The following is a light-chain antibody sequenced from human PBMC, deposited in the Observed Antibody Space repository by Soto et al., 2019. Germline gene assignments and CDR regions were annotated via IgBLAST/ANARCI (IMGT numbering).Light chain of an antibody. CDR2: GAS. V-gene: IGKV3-15*01. CDR3: QQYNNWPPWT. CDR1: QSVSSN. Sequence: EILMTQAPATLSVSPGERATLSCRASQSVSSNLAWYQQKPGQAPRLLIYGASTRATGIPARFSGSGSGTNFTLTISSLQSEDFEVYYCQQYNNWPPWTFGQGTKVEI. J-gene: IGKJ1*01.